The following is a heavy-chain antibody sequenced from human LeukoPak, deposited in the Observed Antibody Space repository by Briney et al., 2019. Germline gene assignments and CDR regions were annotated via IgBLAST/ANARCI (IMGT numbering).Heavy chain of an antibody. D-gene: IGHD5-12*01. CDR3: ARDQTAGYDPTLPYYYYMDV. CDR2: IYMSGST. Sequence: PSETLSLTCTVSGGSISSYYWSWIRQPAGKGLEWIGRIYMSGSTNYNSSLKSRVTISVDKSKNQLSLKLTSVPAADTAVYYCARDQTAGYDPTLPYYYYMDVWGKGTTVTVSS. J-gene: IGHJ6*03. V-gene: IGHV4-4*07. CDR1: GGSISSYY.